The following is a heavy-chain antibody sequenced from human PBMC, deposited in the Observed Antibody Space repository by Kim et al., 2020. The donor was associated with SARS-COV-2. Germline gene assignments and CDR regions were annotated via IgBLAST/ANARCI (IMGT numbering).Heavy chain of an antibody. Sequence: ASVKVSCKASGYTFTSYGISWVRQAPGQGLEWMGWISAYNGNTNYAQKLQGRVTMTTDTSTSTAYMELRSLRSDDTAVYYCARLMGEVKYNWNYGGWFDPWGQGTLVTVSS. CDR1: GYTFTSYG. J-gene: IGHJ5*02. CDR2: ISAYNGNT. D-gene: IGHD1-7*01. V-gene: IGHV1-18*01. CDR3: ARLMGEVKYNWNYGGWFDP.